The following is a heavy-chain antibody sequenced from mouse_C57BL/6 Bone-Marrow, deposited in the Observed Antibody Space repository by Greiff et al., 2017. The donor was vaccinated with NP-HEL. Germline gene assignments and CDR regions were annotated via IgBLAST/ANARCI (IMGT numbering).Heavy chain of an antibody. Sequence: EVQRVESGGGLVKPGGSLKLSCAASGFTFSSYAMSWVRQTPEKRLEWVATISDGGSYTYYPDNVKGRFTISRDNAKNNLYLQMSHLKSEDTAMYYCARAIVTWGTGTTVTVSS. V-gene: IGHV5-4*01. CDR2: ISDGGSYT. J-gene: IGHJ1*03. CDR3: ARAIVT. CDR1: GFTFSSYA. D-gene: IGHD2-5*01.